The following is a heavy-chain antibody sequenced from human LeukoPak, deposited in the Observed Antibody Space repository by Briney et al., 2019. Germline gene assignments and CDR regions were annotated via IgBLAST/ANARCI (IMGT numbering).Heavy chain of an antibody. J-gene: IGHJ5*02. CDR1: GYSYTSYW. Sequence: GESLKISCKGSGYSYTSYWFGWLGQMPGKGLGWLRIIYAVDSDTRYSPSLQGQVTISADKCISTASLQWSSLKASDTAMYYCARRRFACSSTSCYTATGDWFDTWGQGTLVTVSS. D-gene: IGHD2-2*02. CDR2: IYAVDSDT. CDR3: ARRRFACSSTSCYTATGDWFDT. V-gene: IGHV5-51*01.